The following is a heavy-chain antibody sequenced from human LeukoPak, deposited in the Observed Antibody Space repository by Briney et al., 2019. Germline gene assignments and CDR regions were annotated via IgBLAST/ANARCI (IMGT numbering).Heavy chain of an antibody. D-gene: IGHD6-13*01. V-gene: IGHV3-30-3*01. CDR2: ISYDGSNK. CDR1: GLIFSNYA. Sequence: GGSLRLSCAASGLIFSNYAMHWVRQAPGKGLEWVAVISYDGSNKYYADSVKGRFTISRDNSKNTLFLQMNSLRTEDTAVYYCARDLDSSSWYILWFDPWGQGTLVTVSS. J-gene: IGHJ5*02. CDR3: ARDLDSSSWYILWFDP.